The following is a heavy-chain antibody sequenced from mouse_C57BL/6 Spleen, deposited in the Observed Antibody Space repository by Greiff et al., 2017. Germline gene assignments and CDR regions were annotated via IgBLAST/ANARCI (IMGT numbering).Heavy chain of an antibody. CDR3: ARERVGSSSNYFDY. Sequence: QVQLKESGPELVKPGASVKISCKASGYAFSSSWMNWVKQRPGKGLEWIGRIYPGDGDTNYNGKFKGKATLTADKSSSTAYMQLSSLTSEDSAVYFCARERVGSSSNYFDYWGQGTTLTVSS. CDR1: GYAFSSSW. V-gene: IGHV1-82*01. CDR2: IYPGDGDT. J-gene: IGHJ2*01. D-gene: IGHD1-1*01.